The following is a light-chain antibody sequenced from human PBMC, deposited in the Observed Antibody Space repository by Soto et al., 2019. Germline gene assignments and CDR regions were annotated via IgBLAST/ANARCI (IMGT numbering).Light chain of an antibody. CDR1: QSVSKY. Sequence: EIVLTQSPATLSLSPGERVTLSCRTSQSVSKYLAWYQQTPGQAPRLLIYDASNRATGVPARFCGSGSGTDFSLTISGLEPEDFAVYYCQQRSNWPLTFGGGTKVQIK. V-gene: IGKV3-11*01. CDR3: QQRSNWPLT. J-gene: IGKJ4*01. CDR2: DAS.